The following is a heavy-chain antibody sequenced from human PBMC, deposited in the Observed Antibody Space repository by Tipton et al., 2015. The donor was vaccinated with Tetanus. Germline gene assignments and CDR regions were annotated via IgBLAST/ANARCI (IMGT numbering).Heavy chain of an antibody. CDR3: ASGSTLDY. J-gene: IGHJ4*02. CDR1: GFTFSNYW. Sequence: SLRLSCSASGFTFSNYWMSWVRQAPGKGLEWVANIKKDESEKDYVDSLKGRFTISRDNAKNSLYLQMDSLRVEDTAVYYCASGSTLDYWGQGILVTVSS. CDR2: IKKDESEK. V-gene: IGHV3-7*01.